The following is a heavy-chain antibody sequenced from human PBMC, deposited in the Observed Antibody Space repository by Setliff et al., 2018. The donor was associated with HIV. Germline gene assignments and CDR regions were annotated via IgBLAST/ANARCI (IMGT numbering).Heavy chain of an antibody. CDR2: INSKSGDT. Sequence: ASVKVSCKASGYTFTSYDINWVRQAAGQGLEWMGWINSKSGDTNYAQKFQGRVTMTRDTSISTAYMELRRLRSDDTAVYYCARGPAPERYYYYYYYMDVWGKGTTVTVSS. V-gene: IGHV1-2*02. CDR3: ARGPAPERYYYYYYYMDV. CDR1: GYTFTSYD. J-gene: IGHJ6*03.